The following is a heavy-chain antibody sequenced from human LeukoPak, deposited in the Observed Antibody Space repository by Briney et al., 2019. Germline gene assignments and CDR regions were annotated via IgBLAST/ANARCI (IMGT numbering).Heavy chain of an antibody. Sequence: ASVKVSCKASGYTFTGYYIHWVRQAPGQGLEWMGWINPNNGGTIYAQKFQGRVTMTRDTSINTAYMELSRLRSDDTAVYYCARVYITVRERTDYWGQGTLVTVSS. J-gene: IGHJ4*02. CDR3: ARVYITVRERTDY. D-gene: IGHD1-20*01. V-gene: IGHV1-2*02. CDR2: INPNNGGT. CDR1: GYTFTGYY.